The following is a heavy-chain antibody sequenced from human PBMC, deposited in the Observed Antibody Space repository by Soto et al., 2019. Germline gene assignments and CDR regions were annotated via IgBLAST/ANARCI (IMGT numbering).Heavy chain of an antibody. CDR1: GFTVSGNY. J-gene: IGHJ5*02. CDR3: ARNGDSSDYRGWFDP. D-gene: IGHD3-22*01. V-gene: IGHV3-66*01. CDR2: IYSGGTT. Sequence: EVQLVESGGGLVQPGGSLRLSCAASGFTVSGNYMSWVRQAPGKGLEWVSVIYSGGTTYYADSVKGRFTISRDNSKNTLYLQMNSLRAEDTDVYYCARNGDSSDYRGWFDPWGQGTLVIVSS.